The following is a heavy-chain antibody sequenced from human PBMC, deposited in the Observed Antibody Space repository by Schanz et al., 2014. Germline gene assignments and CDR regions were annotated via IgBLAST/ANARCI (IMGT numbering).Heavy chain of an antibody. CDR3: ARHGGIPYYPMDV. D-gene: IGHD3-16*01. J-gene: IGHJ6*02. Sequence: QVQLQESGPGLVKPSQTLSLTCTVSGASISSGGYYWDWIRLLPGKGLEWIGYLSYSGSTSFNPSLKRRLTMSVDTSKNQFSLRLSSVTAADTAVYYCARHGGIPYYPMDVWGQGTTVTVSS. CDR2: LSYSGST. CDR1: GASISSGGYY. V-gene: IGHV4-31*03.